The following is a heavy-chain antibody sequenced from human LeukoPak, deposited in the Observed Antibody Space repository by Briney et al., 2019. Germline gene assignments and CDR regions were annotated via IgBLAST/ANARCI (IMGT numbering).Heavy chain of an antibody. CDR2: ISSSSSYI. CDR3: ARDSDITILGVDY. D-gene: IGHD3-3*01. Sequence: AGGSLRLSCAASGFTFSSNWMHWVRQAPGKGLEWVSSISSSSSYIYYADSVKGRFTISRDNAKNSLYLQMNSLRAEDTAVYYCARDSDITILGVDYWGQGTLVTVSS. V-gene: IGHV3-21*01. J-gene: IGHJ4*02. CDR1: GFTFSSNW.